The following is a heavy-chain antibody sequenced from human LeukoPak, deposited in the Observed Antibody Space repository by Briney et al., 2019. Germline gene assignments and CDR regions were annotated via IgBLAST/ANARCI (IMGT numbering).Heavy chain of an antibody. Sequence: GGSLRLSCTASGFTFGDYAMSWFRQAPGKGLEWVGFIRSKAYGGTTEYAASVKGRFTISRDDSKSIAYLQMNSLKTEDTAVYYCTRHPVYCGSTSCYVGYWGQGTLVTVSS. V-gene: IGHV3-49*03. CDR1: GFTFGDYA. J-gene: IGHJ4*02. CDR3: TRHPVYCGSTSCYVGY. D-gene: IGHD2-2*01. CDR2: IRSKAYGGTT.